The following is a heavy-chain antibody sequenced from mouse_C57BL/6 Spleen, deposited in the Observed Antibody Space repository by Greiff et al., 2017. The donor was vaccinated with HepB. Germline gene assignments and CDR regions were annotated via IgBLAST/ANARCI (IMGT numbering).Heavy chain of an antibody. V-gene: IGHV3-6*01. CDR3: ARAGGYYSNYVERDAMDY. CDR1: GYSITSGYY. J-gene: IGHJ4*01. D-gene: IGHD2-5*01. CDR2: ISYDGSN. Sequence: EVQLVESGPGLVKPSQSLSLTCSVTGYSITSGYYWNWIRQFPGNKLEWMGYISYDGSNNYNPSLKNRISITRDTSKNQFFLKLNSVTTEDTATYYCARAGGYYSNYVERDAMDYWGQGTSVTVSS.